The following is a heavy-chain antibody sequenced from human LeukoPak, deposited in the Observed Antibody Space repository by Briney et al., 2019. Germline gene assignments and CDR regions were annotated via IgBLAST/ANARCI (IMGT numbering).Heavy chain of an antibody. CDR2: ISGSGGST. CDR1: GFTFSSYG. V-gene: IGHV3-23*01. J-gene: IGHJ4*02. D-gene: IGHD2-15*01. Sequence: GGTLRLSCAASGFTFSSYGMSWVRQAPGKGLEWVSAISGSGGSTYYADSVKGRFTISRDNSKNTLYLQMNSLRAEDTAVYYCAKERPTRRYCSGGSCYSRYFDYWGQGTRVTVSS. CDR3: AKERPTRRYCSGGSCYSRYFDY.